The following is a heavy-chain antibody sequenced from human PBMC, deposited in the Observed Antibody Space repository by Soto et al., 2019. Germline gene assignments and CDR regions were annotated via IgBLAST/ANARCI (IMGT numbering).Heavy chain of an antibody. V-gene: IGHV3-23*01. D-gene: IGHD6-19*01. CDR3: AKDPDGIAVADPFDY. CDR2: ISGSGGST. Sequence: RLSGAASGFAFSIYAMCWSRQAPGKGLEWVSAISGSGGSTYYADSVKGRFTISRDNSKNTLYLQMNSLRAEDTAVYYCAKDPDGIAVADPFDYWGQGTLVTVSS. CDR1: GFAFSIYA. J-gene: IGHJ4*02.